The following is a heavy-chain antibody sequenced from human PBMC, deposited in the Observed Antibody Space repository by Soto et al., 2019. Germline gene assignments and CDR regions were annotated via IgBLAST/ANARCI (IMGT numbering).Heavy chain of an antibody. CDR2: ISYDGSNK. V-gene: IGHV3-30-3*01. Sequence: QVQLVESGGGVVQPGRSLRLSCAASGFTFSSYAIHWVRQAPGKGLEWVAVISYDGSNKYYADSVKGRFTISRDNSKNTLYLQMNSLRAEDTAVYYCARGGCSSTSCAASDYWGQGTLVTVSS. J-gene: IGHJ4*02. CDR3: ARGGCSSTSCAASDY. CDR1: GFTFSSYA. D-gene: IGHD2-2*01.